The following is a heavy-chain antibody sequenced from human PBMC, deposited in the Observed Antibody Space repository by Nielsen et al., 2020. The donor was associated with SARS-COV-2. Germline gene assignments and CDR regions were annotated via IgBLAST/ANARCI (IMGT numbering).Heavy chain of an antibody. V-gene: IGHV1-46*01. CDR1: GYTFTSYY. CDR2: INPSGGST. D-gene: IGHD1-26*01. CDR3: ARPRAGSYSPYYFDY. J-gene: IGHJ4*02. Sequence: ASVKVSCKASGYTFTSYYMHWVRQAPGQGLEWMGIINPSGGSTSYAQKFQGRVTMTRDTSTSTVYMELSSLRSEDTAVYYCARPRAGSYSPYYFDYWGQGTLVTVSS.